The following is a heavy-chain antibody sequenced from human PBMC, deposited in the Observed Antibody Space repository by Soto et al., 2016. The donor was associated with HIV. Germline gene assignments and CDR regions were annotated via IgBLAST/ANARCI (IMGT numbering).Heavy chain of an antibody. CDR2: ISSSSSYT. Sequence: QVQLVESGGGLVKPGGSLRLSCAASGFTFSDYYMSWIRQAPGKGLEWVSYISSSSSYTNYADSVKGRFTISRDNAKNSLYLQMNSLRAEDTAVYYCASEIKVVPAAMFSLGNWGQGTLVTVSS. CDR1: GFTFSDYY. V-gene: IGHV3-11*05. CDR3: ASEIKVVPAAMFSLGN. J-gene: IGHJ4*02. D-gene: IGHD2-2*01.